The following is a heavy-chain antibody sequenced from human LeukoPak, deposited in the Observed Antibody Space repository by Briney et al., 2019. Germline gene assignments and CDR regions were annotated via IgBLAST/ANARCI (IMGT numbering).Heavy chain of an antibody. CDR1: GYTFTSYA. CDR2: INAGNGNT. D-gene: IGHD3-3*01. J-gene: IGHJ6*02. Sequence: ASVKVSCKASGYTFTSYAMHWVRQAPGQRLEWMGWINAGNGNTTYSQKFQGRVTITRDTSASTAYMELSSLRSEDTAVYYCARGSVDFWSGYLNYYYYYGMDVWGQGTTVTVSS. CDR3: ARGSVDFWSGYLNYYYYYGMDV. V-gene: IGHV1-3*01.